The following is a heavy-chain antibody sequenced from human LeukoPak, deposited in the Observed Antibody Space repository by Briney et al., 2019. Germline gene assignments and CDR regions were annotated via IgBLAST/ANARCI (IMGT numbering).Heavy chain of an antibody. Sequence: ASVKVSCKASGGTFSSYAISWVRQAPGQGLEWMGGIIPIFGTANYAQKFQGRVTITADESTSTAYMELSSLRSEDTAVYYCARDRPNDFWSGYSQSYCMDVWGKGTTVTVSS. CDR2: IIPIFGTA. J-gene: IGHJ6*03. CDR1: GGTFSSYA. D-gene: IGHD3-3*01. CDR3: ARDRPNDFWSGYSQSYCMDV. V-gene: IGHV1-69*13.